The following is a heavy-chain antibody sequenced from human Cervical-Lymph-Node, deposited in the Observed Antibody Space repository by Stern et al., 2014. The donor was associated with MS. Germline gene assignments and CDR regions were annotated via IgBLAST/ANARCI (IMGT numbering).Heavy chain of an antibody. CDR2: IFPVFGTP. D-gene: IGHD6-13*01. CDR3: ALSSETSDRWYSLGYDL. V-gene: IGHV1-69*01. CDR1: GGTFSKFP. J-gene: IGHJ5*02. Sequence: QVQLGQSGAEVTKPGSSVQVSCKASGGTFSKFPSSCVRQAPGQGLEWMGGIFPVFGTPTYAQEFRGRVTITADVSTSTVYMELSSLRSDDTAVYYCALSSETSDRWYSLGYDLWGQGTLVTVS.